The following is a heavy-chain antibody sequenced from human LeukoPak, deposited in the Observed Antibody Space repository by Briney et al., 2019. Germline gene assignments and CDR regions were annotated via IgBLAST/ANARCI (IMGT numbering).Heavy chain of an antibody. CDR2: ISYSESI. V-gene: IGHV4-59*01. CDR1: AGSISTYY. D-gene: IGHD3-22*01. J-gene: IGHJ3*02. CDR3: ARGAEYYDSSGYSPGAFDI. Sequence: SETLSLTCTVSAGSISTYYWSWIRQPPGKGLEWIGYISYSESINYNPSLKSRVTISVDTSKNQLSLKLSSVTAADTAVYYCARGAEYYDSSGYSPGAFDIWGQGTMVTVSS.